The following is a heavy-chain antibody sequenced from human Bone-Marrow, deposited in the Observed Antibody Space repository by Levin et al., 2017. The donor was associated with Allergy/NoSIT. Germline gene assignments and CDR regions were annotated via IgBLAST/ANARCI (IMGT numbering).Heavy chain of an antibody. CDR1: GYTFTNYY. J-gene: IGHJ5*02. D-gene: IGHD6-19*01. Sequence: GESLKISCKASGYTFTNYYIHWVRQAPGQGLEWMGRINPNSGGTKYAQKFQGRVTMTRDTSITTAYMELSSLRSDDTSVFYCASEGDVISGWFSPGGDEGISWFDRWGQGTLVTVSS. V-gene: IGHV1-2*06. CDR2: INPNSGGT. CDR3: ASEGDVISGWFSPGGDEGISWFDR.